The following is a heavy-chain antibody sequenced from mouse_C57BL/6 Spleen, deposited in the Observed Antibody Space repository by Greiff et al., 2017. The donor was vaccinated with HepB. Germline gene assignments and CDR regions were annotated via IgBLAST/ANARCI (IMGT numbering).Heavy chain of an antibody. V-gene: IGHV1-81*01. CDR3: ASEMSNFFAY. D-gene: IGHD2-5*01. J-gene: IGHJ3*01. CDR2: IYPRSGNT. CDR1: GYTFTSYG. Sequence: VKLQQSGAELARPGASVKLSCKASGYTFTSYGISWVKQRTGQGLEWIGEIYPRSGNTYYNEKFKGKATLTADKSSSTAYMELRSLTSEDSAVYFCASEMSNFFAYWGQGTLVTVSA.